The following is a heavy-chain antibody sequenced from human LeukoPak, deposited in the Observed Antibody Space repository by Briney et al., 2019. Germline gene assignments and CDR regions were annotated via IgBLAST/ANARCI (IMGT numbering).Heavy chain of an antibody. J-gene: IGHJ4*02. CDR1: GGSISSYY. CDR3: ARSYWAHFDY. V-gene: IGHV4-59*08. Sequence: SETLSLTCTVSGGSISSYYWSWIRQPSGKGLEWIGYIYYSGSTNYNPSLKSRVTISVDTSKNQFSLKLSSVTAADTAVYYCARSYWAHFDYWGQGTLVTVSS. D-gene: IGHD2-8*02. CDR2: IYYSGST.